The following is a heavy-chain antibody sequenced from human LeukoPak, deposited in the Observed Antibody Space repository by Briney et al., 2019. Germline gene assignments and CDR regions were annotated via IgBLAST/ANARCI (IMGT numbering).Heavy chain of an antibody. J-gene: IGHJ5*02. V-gene: IGHV4-4*09. CDR1: GGSISSYY. CDR3: VGGYTHNWFDP. Sequence: SETLSLTCTVSGGSISSYYWSWIRQPPGKGLEWIGYIYTSGSTNYNPFLKSRVTISVDTSKNQFSLKLSSVTAADTAVYYCVGGYTHNWFDPWGQGTLVTVSS. D-gene: IGHD3-16*02. CDR2: IYTSGST.